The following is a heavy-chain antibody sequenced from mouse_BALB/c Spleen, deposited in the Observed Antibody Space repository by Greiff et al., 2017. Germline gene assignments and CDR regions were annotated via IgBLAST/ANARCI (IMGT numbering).Heavy chain of an antibody. J-gene: IGHJ3*01. CDR3: ARTEGWLLPWFAY. CDR2: ISSGGST. D-gene: IGHD2-3*01. CDR1: GFTFSSYA. Sequence: EVKLVESGGGLVKPGGSLKLSCAASGFTFSSYAMSWVRQTPEKRLGWVASISSGGSTYYPDSVKGRFTISRDNARNILYLQMSSLRSEDTAMYYCARTEGWLLPWFAYWGQGTLVTVSA. V-gene: IGHV5-6-5*01.